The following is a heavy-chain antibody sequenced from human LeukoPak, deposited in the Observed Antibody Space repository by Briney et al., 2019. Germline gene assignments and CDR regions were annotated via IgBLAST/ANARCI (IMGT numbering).Heavy chain of an antibody. D-gene: IGHD5-12*01. V-gene: IGHV1-18*01. Sequence: VASVKVSCKASGYTFTSYDINWVRQAPGQGLEWMGWISAYNGNTNYAQKLQGRVTMTTDTSTSTAYMELRSLRSDDTAVYYCAREIGYEIDYWGQGTLVTVSS. CDR1: GYTFTSYD. CDR2: ISAYNGNT. J-gene: IGHJ4*02. CDR3: AREIGYEIDY.